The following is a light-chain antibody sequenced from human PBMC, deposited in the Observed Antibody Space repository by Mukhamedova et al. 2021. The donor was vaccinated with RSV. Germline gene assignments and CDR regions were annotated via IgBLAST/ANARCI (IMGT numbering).Light chain of an antibody. V-gene: IGKV1-39*01. Sequence: WYQRRVHGGAPKLLIYTASTLQSGVPSRFSGSGSGTDFTLTITSLQAEDFATYYCQQIYSTPLTFGGGTKVDIK. J-gene: IGKJ4*01. CDR2: TAS. CDR3: QQIYSTPLT.